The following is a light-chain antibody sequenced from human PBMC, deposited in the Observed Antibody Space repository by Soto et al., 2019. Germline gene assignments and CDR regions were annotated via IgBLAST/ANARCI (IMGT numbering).Light chain of an antibody. CDR1: SSDVGGYNY. V-gene: IGLV2-11*01. J-gene: IGLJ2*01. CDR3: CSYAGSYSLV. CDR2: DVS. Sequence: QSALTQPRSVSGSPGQSVTISYTGTSSDVGGYNYVSWYQHHPGKAPKLMIYDVSKRPSGVPDRFSGSKSGNTASLTISGLQAEDEADYYCCSYAGSYSLVFGGGTKVTVL.